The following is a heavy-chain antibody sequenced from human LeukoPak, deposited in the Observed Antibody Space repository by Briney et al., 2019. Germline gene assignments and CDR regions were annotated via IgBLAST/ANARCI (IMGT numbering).Heavy chain of an antibody. CDR1: GFTFSDYY. CDR2: ITSSSSYI. Sequence: GGSLRLSCAASGFTFSDYYMSWIRQAPGKGLEWVSSITSSSSYIYYADSAKGRFTISRDNAKNSLYLQMNSLRAEDTAVYYCARISDSSGWYMGYWGQGTLVTVSS. V-gene: IGHV3-11*06. CDR3: ARISDSSGWYMGY. D-gene: IGHD6-19*01. J-gene: IGHJ4*02.